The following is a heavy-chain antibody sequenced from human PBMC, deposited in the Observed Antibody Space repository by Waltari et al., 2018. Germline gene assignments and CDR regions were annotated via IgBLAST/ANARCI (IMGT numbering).Heavy chain of an antibody. V-gene: IGHV4-59*11. D-gene: IGHD5-12*01. Sequence: QVQLQESGPGLVKPSETLSLTCTVSGGSTSSHYWSWIRQPPGKGLEWIGYIYYSGSTNYNPSLKSRVTISVDTSKNQFSLKLSSVTAADTAVYYCARGTVATINWYFDLWGRGTLVTVSS. J-gene: IGHJ2*01. CDR2: IYYSGST. CDR1: GGSTSSHY. CDR3: ARGTVATINWYFDL.